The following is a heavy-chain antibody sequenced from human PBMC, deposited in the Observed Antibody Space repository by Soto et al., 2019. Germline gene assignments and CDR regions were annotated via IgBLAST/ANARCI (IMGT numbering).Heavy chain of an antibody. CDR2: IYSGGST. CDR3: ARSYCSSTQRCMDV. V-gene: IGHV3-53*01. D-gene: IGHD2-2*01. J-gene: IGHJ6*01. Sequence: EVQLVESGGGLIQPGGSLRLSCAASGFTVSSNYMSWVRQAPGKALEWVSVIYSGGSTYYAASVKGGFTISRDNSKNTLKLQMNSLRAEDTAVYYCARSYCSSTQRCMDVWGQGTTVTVSS. CDR1: GFTVSSNY.